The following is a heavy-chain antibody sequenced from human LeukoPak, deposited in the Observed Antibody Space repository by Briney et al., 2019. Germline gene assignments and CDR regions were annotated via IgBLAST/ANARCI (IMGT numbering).Heavy chain of an antibody. V-gene: IGHV1-18*01. CDR3: ATTYYYGSGSYYTAPYYYYYGMDV. CDR2: ISAYNGNT. Sequence: ASVKVSCKASGYTFTSYGISWVRQAPGQGLEWMGWISAYNGNTNYAQKLQGRVTMTTDTSTSTAYMELRSLRSDDTAVYYCATTYYYGSGSYYTAPYYYYYGMDVWGQGTTVTVSS. D-gene: IGHD3-10*01. CDR1: GYTFTSYG. J-gene: IGHJ6*02.